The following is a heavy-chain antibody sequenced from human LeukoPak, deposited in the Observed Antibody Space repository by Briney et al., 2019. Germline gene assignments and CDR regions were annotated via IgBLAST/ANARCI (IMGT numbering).Heavy chain of an antibody. D-gene: IGHD5-18*01. Sequence: PGGSLRLSCTASGFSFSRYWMHWVRQVPGKGLLWVSRINGDGSDINYADSVKGRFTISRDNAMNTLYLHMNNMRVEDTAIYYCAREHFGYSYEYWGQGTLVAVSS. V-gene: IGHV3-74*01. J-gene: IGHJ4*02. CDR2: INGDGSDI. CDR1: GFSFSRYW. CDR3: AREHFGYSYEY.